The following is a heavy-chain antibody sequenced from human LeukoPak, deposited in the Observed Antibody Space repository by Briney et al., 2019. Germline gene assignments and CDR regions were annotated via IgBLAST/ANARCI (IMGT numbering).Heavy chain of an antibody. V-gene: IGHV4-59*01. D-gene: IGHD3-16*01. CDR2: IYYSGST. J-gene: IGHJ4*02. CDR3: ARVRQGGVPLYFDY. CDR1: GGSISSYY. Sequence: SETLSLTCTVSGGSISSYYWSWIRQPPGKGLEWIGYIYYSGSTNYNPSLKSRVTISVDTSKNQFSLKLSSVTVADTAVYYCARVRQGGVPLYFDYWGQGTLVTVSS.